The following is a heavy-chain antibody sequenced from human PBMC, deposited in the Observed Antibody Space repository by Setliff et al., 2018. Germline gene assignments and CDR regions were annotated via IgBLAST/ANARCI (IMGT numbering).Heavy chain of an antibody. V-gene: IGHV4-59*01. J-gene: IGHJ4*02. CDR1: GDSMSFSY. CDR3: AKGRGEMDS. CDR2: IDYSGST. D-gene: IGHD3-10*01. Sequence: SETLSLTCSVSGDSMSFSYWSWIRQPPGKGLEWIGYIDYSGSTDSHPSLKSRVSISIDTSKNQFSLNVRSVTAADTAIYYCAKGRGEMDSWGQGILVTVSS.